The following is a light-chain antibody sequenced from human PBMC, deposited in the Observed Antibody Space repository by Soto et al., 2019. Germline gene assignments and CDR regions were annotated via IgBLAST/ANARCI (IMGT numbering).Light chain of an antibody. Sequence: IQMTQSPSSLSVSVGDRVTITCRASQDIRNDLGWYQQKPGKAPKLLIYKASSLESGVPSRFSGSGSGTEFTLTISSLQPDDFATYYCQQYNSYPYTFGQGTKVDIK. CDR2: KAS. CDR1: QDIRND. J-gene: IGKJ2*01. CDR3: QQYNSYPYT. V-gene: IGKV1-5*03.